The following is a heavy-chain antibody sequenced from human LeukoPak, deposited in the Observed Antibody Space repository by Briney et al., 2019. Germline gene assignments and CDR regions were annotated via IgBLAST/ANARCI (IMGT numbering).Heavy chain of an antibody. Sequence: PSETLSLTCTVSGGSISSYYWSWIRQPPGKGLEWIGYIYYSGSTNYNPSLKSRVTISVDTSKNQFSLKLSSVTAADTAVYYCARHAPGYDFWSGYPHAFDIWGQGTMVTVSS. CDR3: ARHAPGYDFWSGYPHAFDI. CDR2: IYYSGST. CDR1: GGSISSYY. J-gene: IGHJ3*02. V-gene: IGHV4-59*01. D-gene: IGHD3-3*01.